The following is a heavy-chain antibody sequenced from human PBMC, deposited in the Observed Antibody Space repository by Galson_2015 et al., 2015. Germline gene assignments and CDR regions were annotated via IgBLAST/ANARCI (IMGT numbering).Heavy chain of an antibody. Sequence: SLRLSCAASGFTFSASVIHWVRQASGKGLEWVGRIKTKRDNYATSYGASVNGRFTISRDESGNTAYLQMSSLKTEDTAMYFCTRWMDGESFPFDYWCQGALVTVSS. J-gene: IGHJ4*02. D-gene: IGHD4-17*01. CDR3: TRWMDGESFPFDY. CDR2: IKTKRDNYAT. V-gene: IGHV3-73*01. CDR1: GFTFSASV.